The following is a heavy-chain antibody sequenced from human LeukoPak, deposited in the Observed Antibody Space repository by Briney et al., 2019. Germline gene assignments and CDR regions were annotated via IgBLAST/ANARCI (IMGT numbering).Heavy chain of an antibody. V-gene: IGHV3-15*01. CDR3: TTGALGG. Sequence: GGSLRLSCAASGFTFTHAWMSWVRQAPGKGLEWVGRIRSKTDGGTTDYAAPVKGRFSISRDDSKNTLYLQMNSLKTEDTAVYNCTTGALGGWGQGTLVTVSS. CDR2: IRSKTDGGTT. D-gene: IGHD3-16*01. J-gene: IGHJ4*02. CDR1: GFTFTHAW.